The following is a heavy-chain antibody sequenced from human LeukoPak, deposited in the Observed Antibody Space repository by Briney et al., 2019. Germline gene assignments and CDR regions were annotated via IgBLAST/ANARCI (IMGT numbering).Heavy chain of an antibody. CDR2: IYSDGGT. V-gene: IGHV3-53*01. J-gene: IGHJ4*02. CDR1: GFTVSSNY. CDR3: ARSSEN. Sequence: GGSLRLSCAASGFTVSSNYMSWVRQAPGKRLEWVSVIYSDGGTYYADSVQGRFTISRDNSNNKVYLQKNSLRTGDTAVYYCARSSENWGQGTLVTVSS.